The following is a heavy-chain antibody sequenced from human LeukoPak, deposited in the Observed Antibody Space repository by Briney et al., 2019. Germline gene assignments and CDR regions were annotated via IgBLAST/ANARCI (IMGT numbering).Heavy chain of an antibody. V-gene: IGHV3-7*01. Sequence: GGSLRLSCAASGFTFSGYWMSWVRQAPGKGLEWVANIKQDGSEKYYVDSVKGRFTISRDNSKNTMSVQMDDLRAEDTAVYYCTRYNNDHFDYWGQGTQVTVSS. J-gene: IGHJ4*02. D-gene: IGHD1-14*01. CDR2: IKQDGSEK. CDR1: GFTFSGYW. CDR3: TRYNNDHFDY.